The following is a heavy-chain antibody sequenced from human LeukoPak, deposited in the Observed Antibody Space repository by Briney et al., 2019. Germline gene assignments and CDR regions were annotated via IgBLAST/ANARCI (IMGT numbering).Heavy chain of an antibody. D-gene: IGHD6-13*01. CDR2: IKQDGSEK. V-gene: IGHV3-7*03. CDR1: GFTFSSYW. Sequence: SGGSLRLSCAASGFTFSSYWMSWVRQAPGKGLEWVANIKQDGSEKYYVDSVKGRFTISRDNAKNSLYLQMNSLRAEDTALYYCAKDSVAAAKPGDGMDVWGQGTTVTVSS. CDR3: AKDSVAAAKPGDGMDV. J-gene: IGHJ6*02.